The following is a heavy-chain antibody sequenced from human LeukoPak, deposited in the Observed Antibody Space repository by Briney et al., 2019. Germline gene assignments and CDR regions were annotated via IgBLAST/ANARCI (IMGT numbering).Heavy chain of an antibody. V-gene: IGHV4-34*01. D-gene: IGHD6-25*01. J-gene: IGHJ4*02. CDR1: GGSFSHYY. Sequence: SETLSLTCAIYGGSFSHYYWSWIRQPPGKGLELVGEIHPSGSTSFNPSLESRVSISKDTSKNQFSLKLSSVTAADTAVYYCSRGSDESKTGDYWGQGTLVTVSS. CDR2: IHPSGST. CDR3: SRGSDESKTGDY.